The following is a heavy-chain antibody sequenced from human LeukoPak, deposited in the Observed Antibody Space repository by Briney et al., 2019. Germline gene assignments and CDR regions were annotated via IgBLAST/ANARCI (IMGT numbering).Heavy chain of an antibody. J-gene: IGHJ6*02. Sequence: TGGSLRLSCAASGFTFSSYAMSWVRQAPGKGLEWVSAISGSGGSTYYADSVKGRFTISRDNSKNTLYLQMNSLRAEDTAVYYCARDPGDSLSYYYYGMDVWGQGTTVTVSS. V-gene: IGHV3-23*01. CDR1: GFTFSSYA. CDR2: ISGSGGST. D-gene: IGHD4-17*01. CDR3: ARDPGDSLSYYYYGMDV.